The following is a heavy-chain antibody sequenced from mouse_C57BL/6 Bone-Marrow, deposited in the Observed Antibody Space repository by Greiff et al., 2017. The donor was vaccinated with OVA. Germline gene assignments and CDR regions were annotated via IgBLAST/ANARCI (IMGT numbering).Heavy chain of an antibody. CDR3: ASPSFYYGPAWFAY. CDR1: GYTFTSYG. Sequence: QVQLQQSGAELARPGASVKLSCKASGYTFTSYGISWVKQRTGQGLEWIGEIYPRSGNTYYNEKFKGKATLTADKSSSTAYMELRSLTSEDSAVYFWASPSFYYGPAWFAYWGQGTLVTVSA. CDR2: IYPRSGNT. D-gene: IGHD2-1*01. J-gene: IGHJ3*01. V-gene: IGHV1-81*01.